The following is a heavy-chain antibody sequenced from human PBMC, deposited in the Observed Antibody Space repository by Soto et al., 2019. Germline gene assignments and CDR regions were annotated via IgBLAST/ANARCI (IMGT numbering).Heavy chain of an antibody. Sequence: QVQLVESGGGVVQPRGSLRLSCAASGFTFSSYAMHWVRQAPGKGLEWVAGISYDGRNKFSADSVKGRFTISRDNSQNTLYLQMNSLRPADTAVYYCAKETSRFAVPPALDYWGQGTLVTVS. CDR3: AKETSRFAVPPALDY. CDR1: GFTFSSYA. CDR2: ISYDGRNK. D-gene: IGHD2-2*01. J-gene: IGHJ4*02. V-gene: IGHV3-30*18.